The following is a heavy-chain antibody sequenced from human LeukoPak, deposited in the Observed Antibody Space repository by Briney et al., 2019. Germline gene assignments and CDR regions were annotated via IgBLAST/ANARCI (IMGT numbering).Heavy chain of an antibody. D-gene: IGHD2-15*01. Sequence: ASVKVSCKASGYTFTSYAMNWVRQAPGQGLEWMGWINTNTGNPTYAQGFTGRFVFSLDTSVSTAYLQISSLKAEDTAVYYCARLLDRSGGSCYLFQHWGQGTLVTVSS. J-gene: IGHJ1*01. CDR2: INTNTGNP. V-gene: IGHV7-4-1*02. CDR3: ARLLDRSGGSCYLFQH. CDR1: GYTFTSYA.